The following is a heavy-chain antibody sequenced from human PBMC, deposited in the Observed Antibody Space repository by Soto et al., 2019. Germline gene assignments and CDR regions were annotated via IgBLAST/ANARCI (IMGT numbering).Heavy chain of an antibody. CDR3: ARESEDLTSNFDY. CDR1: GFTFTRYS. Sequence: GGSLRLSCAASGFTFTRYSMNWVRQAPGKGLEWVSSISSTTNYIYYGDSMKGRFTISRDNARNSLYLEMNSLRAEDTAVYYCARESEDLTSNFDYWGQGTLVTVSS. J-gene: IGHJ4*02. V-gene: IGHV3-21*06. CDR2: ISSTTNYI.